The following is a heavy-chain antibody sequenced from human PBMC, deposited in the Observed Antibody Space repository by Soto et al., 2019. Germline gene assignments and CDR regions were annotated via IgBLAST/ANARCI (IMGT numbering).Heavy chain of an antibody. CDR1: GGTFSSYA. J-gene: IGHJ4*02. Sequence: SVKVSCKASGGTFSSYAISWVRQAPGQGLEWMGGIIPIFGTANYAQKFQGRVTITADESTSTAYMELSSLRSEDTAVYYCARGGYCSGGSCYWGWGPYDYWGQGTLVTVSS. V-gene: IGHV1-69*13. CDR2: IIPIFGTA. CDR3: ARGGYCSGGSCYWGWGPYDY. D-gene: IGHD2-15*01.